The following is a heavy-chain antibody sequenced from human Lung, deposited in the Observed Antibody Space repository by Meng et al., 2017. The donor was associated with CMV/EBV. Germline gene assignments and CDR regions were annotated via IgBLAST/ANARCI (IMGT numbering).Heavy chain of an antibody. CDR3: ARHLPTYYYGSSGYSYPYYYYGMDV. Sequence: SGPTLVKPTETLTLTCTVSGFSLSNARMGVSWIRQPPGKALEWLAHIFSNDEKSYSTSLKSRLTISKDTSKSQVVLTMTNMDPVDTATYYCARHLPTYYYGSSGYSYPYYYYGMDVWGQGTTVTVSS. D-gene: IGHD3-22*01. J-gene: IGHJ6*02. V-gene: IGHV2-26*01. CDR1: GFSLSNARMG. CDR2: IFSNDEK.